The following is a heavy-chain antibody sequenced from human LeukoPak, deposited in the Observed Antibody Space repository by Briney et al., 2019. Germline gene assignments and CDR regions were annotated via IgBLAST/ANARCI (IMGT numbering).Heavy chain of an antibody. Sequence: GESLKISFKGSGYSFTSYWIGWVRQMPGKGLEWMGIIYPGDSDTRYSPSFQGQVTISADKSISTAYLQWSSLKASDTAMYYCARSIGSSWTYNWFDPWGQGTLVTVSS. CDR3: ARSIGSSWTYNWFDP. J-gene: IGHJ5*02. CDR1: GYSFTSYW. CDR2: IYPGDSDT. D-gene: IGHD6-13*01. V-gene: IGHV5-51*01.